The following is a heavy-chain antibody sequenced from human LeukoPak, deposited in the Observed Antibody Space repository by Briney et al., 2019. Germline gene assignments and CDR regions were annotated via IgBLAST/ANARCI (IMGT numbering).Heavy chain of an antibody. J-gene: IGHJ4*02. CDR2: INTNTGNP. Sequence: ASVKVSCKASGYTFTSYAMNWVRQAPGQGLERMGCINTNTGNPTYAQGFTGRFVFSLDTSVSTAYLQISSLKAEDTAVYYCAREGVVVPAANYYFDYWGQGTLVTVSS. CDR3: AREGVVVPAANYYFDY. D-gene: IGHD2-2*01. V-gene: IGHV7-4-1*02. CDR1: GYTFTSYA.